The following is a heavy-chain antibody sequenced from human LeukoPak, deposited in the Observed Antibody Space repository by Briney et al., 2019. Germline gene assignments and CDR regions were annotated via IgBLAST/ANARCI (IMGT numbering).Heavy chain of an antibody. Sequence: ASVKVSCKASGYTFTDYYLYWVRQATGQGLEWMVWINPNSGGTNYAQKFQCRVTMTRDTSISTAYMALRRLRSDDTAVYYCARDGTSVMVDFDYWGQGTLVTVSS. V-gene: IGHV1-2*02. CDR2: INPNSGGT. J-gene: IGHJ4*02. CDR1: GYTFTDYY. D-gene: IGHD5-18*01. CDR3: ARDGTSVMVDFDY.